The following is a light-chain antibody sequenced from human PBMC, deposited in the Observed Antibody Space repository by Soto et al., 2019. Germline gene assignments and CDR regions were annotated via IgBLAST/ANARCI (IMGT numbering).Light chain of an antibody. CDR3: QQYNNCQT. V-gene: IGKV3-15*01. CDR1: QSVSSN. J-gene: IGKJ4*01. CDR2: GAS. Sequence: EIVRTQSPATLSVSPGERATLSCSASQSVSSNLSWYQQNPGQAPRLLSCGASTRATGIPARFSGSVSGTEFTLTISSLQSEDFAVDYCQQYNNCQTFGGGTTVEI.